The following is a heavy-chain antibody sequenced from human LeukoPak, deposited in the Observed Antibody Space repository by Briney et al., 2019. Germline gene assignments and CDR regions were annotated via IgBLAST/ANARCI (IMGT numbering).Heavy chain of an antibody. Sequence: SVSVSCKASGGTFSSYAISWVRQAPGQGLKWMGGIIPIFGTANYAQKFQGRVTITADESTSTAYMELSSLRSEDTAVYYCARAPVAMVFHLPDYWGQGTLVTVSS. D-gene: IGHD5-18*01. CDR3: ARAPVAMVFHLPDY. CDR1: GGTFSSYA. CDR2: IIPIFGTA. V-gene: IGHV1-69*01. J-gene: IGHJ4*02.